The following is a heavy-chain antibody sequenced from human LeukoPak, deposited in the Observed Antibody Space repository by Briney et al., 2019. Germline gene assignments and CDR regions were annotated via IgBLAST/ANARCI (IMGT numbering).Heavy chain of an antibody. D-gene: IGHD3-10*01. V-gene: IGHV1-18*01. CDR2: IGAYNGNT. Sequence: ASVKVSCKTSGYTFTNYDIYWVRQAPGQGLEWMGWIGAYNGNTNYAQKLEGRVTMTTDTSTSTAYMELRRLRSDDTAVYYCARVSLFGPVDYWGQGTLVTVSS. J-gene: IGHJ4*02. CDR1: GYTFTNYD. CDR3: ARVSLFGPVDY.